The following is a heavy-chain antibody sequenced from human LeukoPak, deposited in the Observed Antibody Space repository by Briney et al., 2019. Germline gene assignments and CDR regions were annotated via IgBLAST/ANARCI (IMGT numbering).Heavy chain of an antibody. Sequence: ASVKVSCKASGYTFTSYGISWVRQAPGQGLEWMGWISTYNGNTNYVQKLQGRVTMTTDTSPSTAYMELRSLRSDDTAVYYCARDGKIAVAGSSTDWGQGTLVTVSS. CDR1: GYTFTSYG. D-gene: IGHD6-19*01. CDR2: ISTYNGNT. J-gene: IGHJ4*02. CDR3: ARDGKIAVAGSSTD. V-gene: IGHV1-18*01.